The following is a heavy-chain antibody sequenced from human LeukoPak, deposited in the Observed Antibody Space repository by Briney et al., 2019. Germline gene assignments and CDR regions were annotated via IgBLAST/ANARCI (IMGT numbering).Heavy chain of an antibody. V-gene: IGHV1-69*13. CDR3: ARASSGYSGYDFY. Sequence: ASVKVSCKASGGTFSRYAISWVRQAPGQGLEWMGGIIPICGTANYAQKFQGRVTITADESTSTAYMELSSLRAEDTAVYYCARASSGYSGYDFYWGRGTLVTVSS. CDR1: GGTFSRYA. CDR2: IIPICGTA. D-gene: IGHD5-12*01. J-gene: IGHJ4*02.